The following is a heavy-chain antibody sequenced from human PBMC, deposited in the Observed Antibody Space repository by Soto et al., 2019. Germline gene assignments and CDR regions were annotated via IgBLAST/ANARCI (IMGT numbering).Heavy chain of an antibody. CDR1: GGSISSYY. Sequence: PSETLSLTCTVSGGSISSYYWSWIRQPPGKGLEWIGYIYYSGSTNYNPSLKSRVTISVDTSKNQFSLKLSSVTAVDTAVYYCARVFASSELGPWGQGTLVTVSS. V-gene: IGHV4-59*01. CDR2: IYYSGST. CDR3: ARVFASSELGP. D-gene: IGHD3-22*01. J-gene: IGHJ5*02.